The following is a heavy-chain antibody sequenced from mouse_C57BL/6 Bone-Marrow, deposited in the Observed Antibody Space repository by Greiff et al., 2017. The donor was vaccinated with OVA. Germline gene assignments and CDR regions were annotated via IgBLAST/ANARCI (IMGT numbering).Heavy chain of an antibody. J-gene: IGHJ4*01. CDR2: INPGSGNT. Sequence: VQLQQSGAELVRPGASVKLSCKASGYTFTDYYINWVKQRPGQGLEWIARINPGSGNTYYNEKFKGKATLTAEKSSSTAYMQLSSLTYEDSAVYFCARSLIYLEAMDYWGQGTSVTVSS. V-gene: IGHV1-76*01. CDR1: GYTFTDYY. D-gene: IGHD2-1*01. CDR3: ARSLIYLEAMDY.